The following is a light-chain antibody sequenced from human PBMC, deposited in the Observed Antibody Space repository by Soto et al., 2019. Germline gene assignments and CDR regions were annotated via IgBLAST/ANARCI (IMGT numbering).Light chain of an antibody. CDR1: QSVSSY. V-gene: IGKV3-11*01. CDR2: DAS. J-gene: IGKJ5*01. CDR3: QHRSIWPVS. Sequence: EIVLTQSPATLSLSPGEGATLFCRASQSVSSYLAWYQQKPGQAPRLLIFDASNRATGIPARFSGSGSATDFTLTISSLEPEDFAVYYCQHRSIWPVSFGQGTRLEIK.